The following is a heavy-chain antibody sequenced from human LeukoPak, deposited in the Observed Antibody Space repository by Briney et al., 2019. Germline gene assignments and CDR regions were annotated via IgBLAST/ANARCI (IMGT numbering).Heavy chain of an antibody. J-gene: IGHJ4*02. D-gene: IGHD1-26*01. CDR2: ISYDGSNK. CDR3: ARDVDGSYDY. CDR1: GFTFSSYA. Sequence: GRSLRLSCAASGFTFSSYAMHWVRQAPGKGLEWVAVISYDGSNKYYADSVKGRFTISRNISKNTLYLQMNSLRAEDTAVYYCARDVDGSYDYWGQGTLVTVSS. V-gene: IGHV3-30*14.